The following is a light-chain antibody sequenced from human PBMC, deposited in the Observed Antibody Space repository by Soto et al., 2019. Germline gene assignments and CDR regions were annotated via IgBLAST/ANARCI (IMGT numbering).Light chain of an antibody. J-gene: IGLJ1*01. CDR2: DVS. Sequence: QSVLTQPRSVSGSPGQSVTISCAGTSDDVGGYTCVSWYQHHPGKAPKLMIYDVSKRPSGVPDRFSGSKSGNTASLTISGLQAEDEADYYCSAYAGSNTFVFGSGTKVTVL. CDR3: SAYAGSNTFV. V-gene: IGLV2-11*01. CDR1: SDDVGGYTC.